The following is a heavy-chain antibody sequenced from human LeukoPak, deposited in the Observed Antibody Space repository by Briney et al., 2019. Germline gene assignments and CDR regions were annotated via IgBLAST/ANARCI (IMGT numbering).Heavy chain of an antibody. CDR3: AREAAAGLPHYYYYYMDV. J-gene: IGHJ6*03. Sequence: PGGSLRLSCAASGFTFSSYAMHWVRQAPGKGLEWVAVISYDGSNKYYADSVKGRFTISRDNSKNTLYLQMNSLRAEDTAVYYCAREAAAGLPHYYYYYMDVWGKGTTVTVSS. CDR1: GFTFSSYA. CDR2: ISYDGSNK. D-gene: IGHD6-13*01. V-gene: IGHV3-30*04.